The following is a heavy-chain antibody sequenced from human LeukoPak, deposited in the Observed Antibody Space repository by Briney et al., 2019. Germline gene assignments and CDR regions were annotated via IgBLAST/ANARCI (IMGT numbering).Heavy chain of an antibody. J-gene: IGHJ4*02. CDR3: TTEYYDFWIGDY. CDR2: IKSKTDGGTT. V-gene: IGHV3-15*01. Sequence: GGSLRLSCAASGFTFSNAWMSWVRQAPGKGLEWVGRIKSKTDGGTTDYAAPVKGRFTISRDDSKNTLYLQMNSLKTEDTAVYCCTTEYYDFWIGDYWGQGTLVTVSS. CDR1: GFTFSNAW. D-gene: IGHD3-3*01.